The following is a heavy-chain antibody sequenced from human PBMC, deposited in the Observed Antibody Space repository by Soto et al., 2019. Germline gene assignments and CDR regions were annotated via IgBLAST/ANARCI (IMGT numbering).Heavy chain of an antibody. Sequence: PSETLSLTCTVSGGSISSSSYYWGWIRQPPGKGLEWIGSIYYRGNTYYNPSLKSRVTISVDTSKNQFPLKLSSVTAADTAVYYCAREGGGYCSGGSCQVDYWGQGTLVTVSS. D-gene: IGHD2-15*01. V-gene: IGHV4-39*02. CDR2: IYYRGNT. CDR1: GGSISSSSYY. CDR3: AREGGGYCSGGSCQVDY. J-gene: IGHJ4*02.